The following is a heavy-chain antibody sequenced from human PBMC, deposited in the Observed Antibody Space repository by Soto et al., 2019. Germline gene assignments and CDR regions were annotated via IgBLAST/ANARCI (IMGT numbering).Heavy chain of an antibody. CDR2: IYATGTT. CDR3: VRDGTKTLRDWFDP. CDR1: GASISGFY. Sequence: SETLSLTCTVSGASISGFYWSWIRKSAGKGLEWIGRIYATGTTDYNPSLKSRVMMSVDTSKKQVSLKLRSVTAADTAVYYCVRDGTKTLRDWFDPWGQGISVTVSS. V-gene: IGHV4-4*07. D-gene: IGHD1-1*01. J-gene: IGHJ5*02.